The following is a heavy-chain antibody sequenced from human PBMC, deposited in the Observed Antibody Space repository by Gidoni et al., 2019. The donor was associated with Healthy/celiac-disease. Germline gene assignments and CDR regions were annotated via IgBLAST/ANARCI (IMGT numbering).Heavy chain of an antibody. V-gene: IGHV4-34*01. CDR3: ARGRGRGVIPYYFDY. J-gene: IGHJ4*02. CDR1: GGSFSGYH. Sequence: VQLQQWGAGLLKPSETLSLTCAVYGGSFSGYHWSWIRQPPGKGLEWIGEINHSGSTNYNPSLKRRVTISVDTSKNQFSLKLSSVPAADTAVYYCARGRGRGVIPYYFDYWGQGTLVTVSS. CDR2: INHSGST. D-gene: IGHD3-10*01.